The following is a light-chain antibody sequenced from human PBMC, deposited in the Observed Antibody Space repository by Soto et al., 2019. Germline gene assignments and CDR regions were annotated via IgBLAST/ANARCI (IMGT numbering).Light chain of an antibody. CDR3: CSYAGSLGYV. J-gene: IGLJ1*01. Sequence: QSVLTQPRSVSGSPGQSVTISCTGTSSDVGGYNYVSWYQQHPGKAPKLMIYDVSKRPSGVPDRFSGSKSGNTASLTISGLQAEDEAAYYCCSYAGSLGYVFGTGTKVTVL. CDR1: SSDVGGYNY. CDR2: DVS. V-gene: IGLV2-11*01.